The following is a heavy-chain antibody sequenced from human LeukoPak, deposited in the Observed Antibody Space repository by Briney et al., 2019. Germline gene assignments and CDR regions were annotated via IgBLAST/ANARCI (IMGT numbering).Heavy chain of an antibody. CDR3: ATVTGSGYYDSSGYHN. V-gene: IGHV1-24*01. Sequence: GASVKVSCKVSGYTLTELSMHWVRQAPGKGLEWMGGFDPEDGETIYAQKFQGRVTMTEDTSTDTAYMELSSLRSEDTAVYYCATVTGSGYYDSSGYHNWGQGTLVTVSS. J-gene: IGHJ4*02. D-gene: IGHD3-22*01. CDR2: FDPEDGET. CDR1: GYTLTELS.